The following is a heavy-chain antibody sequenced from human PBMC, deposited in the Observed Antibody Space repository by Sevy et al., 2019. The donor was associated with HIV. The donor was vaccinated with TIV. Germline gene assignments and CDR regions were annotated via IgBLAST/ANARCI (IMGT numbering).Heavy chain of an antibody. CDR2: INPNSGGT. CDR3: ARVPANYYDSSGYYYFDY. V-gene: IGHV1-2*02. D-gene: IGHD3-22*01. J-gene: IGHJ4*02. Sequence: ASVKVSCKASGYTFTGYYMHWVRQAPGQGLEWMGWINPNSGGTNYAQKFQGRVTMTRETSISTAYMELSRLRSDDTAVYYCARVPANYYDSSGYYYFDYWGQGTLVTVSS. CDR1: GYTFTGYY.